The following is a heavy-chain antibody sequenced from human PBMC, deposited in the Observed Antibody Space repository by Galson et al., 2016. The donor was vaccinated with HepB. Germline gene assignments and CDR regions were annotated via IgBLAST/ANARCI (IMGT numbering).Heavy chain of an antibody. Sequence: SLRLSCAASGFTFSNYAMSWVRQAPGKGLEWVSDISDPGSHTYYAGSGKGRFTIPRDNSKNTLYLQMNSLRAEDSAIYYCAKHIYYYQTTDTEGGDYWGQGALVTVSS. J-gene: IGHJ4*02. CDR2: ISDPGSHT. CDR1: GFTFSNYA. D-gene: IGHD3-22*01. CDR3: AKHIYYYQTTDTEGGDY. V-gene: IGHV3-23*01.